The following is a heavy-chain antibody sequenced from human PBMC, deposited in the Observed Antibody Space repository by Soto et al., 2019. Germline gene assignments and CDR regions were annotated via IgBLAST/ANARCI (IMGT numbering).Heavy chain of an antibody. V-gene: IGHV4-34*01. CDR1: GGSFSGYY. CDR2: ISHSGST. CDR3: ARGALAVEYSSSAPSFDY. Sequence: SETLSLTCAVYGGSFSGYYWSWIRQPPGKGLEWIGEISHSGSTNYNPSLKSRVTISVDTSKNQFSLKLSSVTAADTAVYYCARGALAVEYSSSAPSFDYWGQGTLVTVSS. J-gene: IGHJ4*02. D-gene: IGHD6-6*01.